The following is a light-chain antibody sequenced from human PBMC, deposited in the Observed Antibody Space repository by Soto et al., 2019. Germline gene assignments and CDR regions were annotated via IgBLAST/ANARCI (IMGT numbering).Light chain of an antibody. CDR1: SSDVGSYNL. CDR2: EGS. J-gene: IGLJ2*01. V-gene: IGLV2-23*01. Sequence: QSALTQPASVSGSPGQSITISCTGTSSDVGSYNLVSWYQQHPGKAPKLMIYEGSKRPSGVSNRFSGSKSGNTASLTISGLQAEDEADYYCGSYAGTYVVFGGGTKLTVL. CDR3: GSYAGTYVV.